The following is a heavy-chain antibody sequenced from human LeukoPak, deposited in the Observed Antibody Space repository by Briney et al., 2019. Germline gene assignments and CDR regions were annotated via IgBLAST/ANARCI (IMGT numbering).Heavy chain of an antibody. CDR3: ARGEVDDYVWGSYRYLDYMDV. J-gene: IGHJ6*03. CDR2: INWNGGST. V-gene: IGHV3-20*04. D-gene: IGHD3-16*02. Sequence: PGGSLRLSCAASGFTFDDYGMSWVRQAPGKGLEWVSGINWNGGSTGYADSVKGRFTISRDNAKNSLYLQMNSLRAEDTALYYCARGEVDDYVWGSYRYLDYMDVWGKGTTVTVSS. CDR1: GFTFDDYG.